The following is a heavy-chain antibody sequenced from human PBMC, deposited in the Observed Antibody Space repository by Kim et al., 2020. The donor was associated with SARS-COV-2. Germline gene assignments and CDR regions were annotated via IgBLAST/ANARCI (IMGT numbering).Heavy chain of an antibody. CDR3: AKDLAEYSSFSYFYYYGMDV. V-gene: IGHV3-23*01. Sequence: GGSLRLSCAASGFTFSSYAMSWVRQAPGKGLEWVSAISGSGGSTYYADSVKGRFTISRDNSKNTLYLQMNSLRAEDTAVYYCAKDLAEYSSFSYFYYYGMDVWGQGTTVTVSS. CDR1: GFTFSSYA. J-gene: IGHJ6*02. D-gene: IGHD6-6*01. CDR2: ISGSGGST.